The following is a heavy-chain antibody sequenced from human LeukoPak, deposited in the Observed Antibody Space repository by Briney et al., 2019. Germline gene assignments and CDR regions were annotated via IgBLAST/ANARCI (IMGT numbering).Heavy chain of an antibody. CDR1: GFTFSSYG. CDR2: ISFDASNR. CDR3: AKDVDPFGSGSYVEGFDY. V-gene: IGHV3-30*18. J-gene: IGHJ4*02. D-gene: IGHD3-10*01. Sequence: GRSLRLSCAASGFTFSSYGMHWVRQAPGKGLEWVAVISFDASNRYYADSVKGRFTISRDNSKYTLYLQMNSLRAEDTAVYYCAKDVDPFGSGSYVEGFDYWGQGTLVTVSS.